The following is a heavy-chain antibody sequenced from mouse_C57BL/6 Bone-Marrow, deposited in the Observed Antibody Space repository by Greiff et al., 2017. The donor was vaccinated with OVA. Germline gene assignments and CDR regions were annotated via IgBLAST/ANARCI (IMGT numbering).Heavy chain of an antibody. CDR3: ARAYYYGNSAWFAY. CDR1: GYTFTSYG. D-gene: IGHD2-1*01. V-gene: IGHV1-81*01. J-gene: IGHJ3*01. CDR2: IYPRSGNT. Sequence: QVQLQQSGAELARPGASVKLSCKASGYTFTSYGISWVKQRTGQGLEWIGEIYPRSGNTYYNEKFKGKATLTADKSSSTAYMALRSLPSEDSAVYFCARAYYYGNSAWFAYWGQGTLVTVSA.